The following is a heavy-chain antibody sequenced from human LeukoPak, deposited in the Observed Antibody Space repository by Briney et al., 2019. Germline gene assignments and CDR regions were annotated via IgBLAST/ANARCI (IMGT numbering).Heavy chain of an antibody. CDR1: GFTFSSYW. CDR3: ATETIGRHYDY. Sequence: GGSLRLSCAASGFTFSSYWMSWVRQAPGKGLEWVANIKQDGSEKYYVDSVKGRFTISRDNAKNSLYLQMDSLRDEDTAVYYCATETIGRHYDYWGQGTLLTVSS. V-gene: IGHV3-7*01. D-gene: IGHD1-14*01. CDR2: IKQDGSEK. J-gene: IGHJ4*02.